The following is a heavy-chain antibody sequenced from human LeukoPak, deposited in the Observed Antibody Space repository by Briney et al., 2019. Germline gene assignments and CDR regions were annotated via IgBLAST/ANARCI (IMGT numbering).Heavy chain of an antibody. V-gene: IGHV4-39*07. J-gene: IGHJ4*02. Sequence: SETLSLTCTVSGGSLSSSSYYWGWIRQPPGKGLEWIGSIYYSGSTYYNPSLKSRVTISVDTSKNQFSLKLSSVTAADTAVYYCARHPVHCSSTSCNEGYWGQGTLVTVSS. CDR1: GGSLSSSSYY. CDR3: ARHPVHCSSTSCNEGY. CDR2: IYYSGST. D-gene: IGHD2-2*01.